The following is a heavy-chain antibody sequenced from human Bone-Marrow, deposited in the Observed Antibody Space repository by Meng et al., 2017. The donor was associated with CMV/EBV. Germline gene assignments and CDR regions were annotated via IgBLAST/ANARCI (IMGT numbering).Heavy chain of an antibody. CDR3: AGGSGSRLYGNSSGYYYYGLDV. D-gene: IGHD6-6*01. V-gene: IGHV1-18*01. Sequence: ASVKVSCKASGYTFTSYGISWVRQAPGQGLEWMGWISAYNGNTNYAQKLQGTVTMTTDTSTSTAYMQLRSLRSDDTAVYYCAGGSGSRLYGNSSGYYYYGLDVWGQGTTVTVSS. CDR1: GYTFTSYG. CDR2: ISAYNGNT. J-gene: IGHJ6*02.